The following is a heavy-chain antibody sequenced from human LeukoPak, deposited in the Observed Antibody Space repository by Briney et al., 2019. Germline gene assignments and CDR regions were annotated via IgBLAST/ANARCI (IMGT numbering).Heavy chain of an antibody. CDR2: IIHTGVET. V-gene: IGHV3-23*01. J-gene: IGHJ2*01. D-gene: IGHD3-16*01. CDR1: GFTVSNYH. CDR3: VRDIYGYFDL. Sequence: GGSLRLSCAASGFTVSNYHINWVRQAPGWGLEWVAAIIHTGVETYYADSVKGRFTLSRDNSKNMVHLQMNSLRVDDTAVYYCVRDIYGYFDLWGRGTLVTVSS.